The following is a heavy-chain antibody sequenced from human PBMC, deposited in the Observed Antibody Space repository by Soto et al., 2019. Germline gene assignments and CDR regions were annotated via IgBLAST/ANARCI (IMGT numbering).Heavy chain of an antibody. V-gene: IGHV3-48*03. CDR2: ISSSATTI. J-gene: IGHJ4*02. Sequence: PGGSLRLSCAASGFTFSPYEMNWVRQAPGKGLEWISYISSSATTIHYADSVKGRFTISRDNAKKSLYLQMNSLRAEDTAVYYCVREAPCSNGVCYFDYWGQGTLVAVSP. CDR1: GFTFSPYE. D-gene: IGHD2-8*01. CDR3: VREAPCSNGVCYFDY.